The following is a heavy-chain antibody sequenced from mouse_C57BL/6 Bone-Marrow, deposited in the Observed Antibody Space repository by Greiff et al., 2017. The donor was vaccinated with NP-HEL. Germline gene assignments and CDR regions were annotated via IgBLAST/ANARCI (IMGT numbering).Heavy chain of an antibody. CDR2: IWRGGST. J-gene: IGHJ1*03. Sequence: VHLVESGPGLVQPSQSLSITCTVSGFSLTSYGVHWVRQSPGKGLEWLGVIWRGGSTDYNAAFMSRLSITKDNSKSQVFFKMNSLQADDTAIYYCAKKGVYSNYGFWYFDVWGTGTTVTVSS. CDR3: AKKGVYSNYGFWYFDV. CDR1: GFSLTSYG. D-gene: IGHD2-5*01. V-gene: IGHV2-5*01.